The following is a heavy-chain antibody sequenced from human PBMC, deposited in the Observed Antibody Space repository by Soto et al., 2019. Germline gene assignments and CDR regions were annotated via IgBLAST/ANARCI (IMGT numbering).Heavy chain of an antibody. CDR2: IYYSGSA. V-gene: IGHV4-39*01. J-gene: IGHJ5*02. Sequence: QLQLQESGPGLVKPSETLSLTCTVSGGSTSSSNYYWGWIRQPPGKGLEWIGSIYYSGSASYNPSLKNRVTISVDTSKNQFSLKLSSVTAADTAVYYCATQPHANWFDPWGQGTLVTVSS. CDR1: GGSTSSSNYY. CDR3: ATQPHANWFDP.